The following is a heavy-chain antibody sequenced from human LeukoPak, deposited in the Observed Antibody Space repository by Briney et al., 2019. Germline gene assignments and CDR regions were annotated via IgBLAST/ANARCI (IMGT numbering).Heavy chain of an antibody. V-gene: IGHV7-4-1*02. J-gene: IGHJ3*02. CDR2: INTNTGNP. Sequence: ASVKVSCKASGYTFTSYAMNWVRQAPGQGLEWMGWINTNTGNPTYAQGFTGRFVFSLDTSVSTAYLQISSLKAEDTAVYYCARDPAPPGGSAFDIWGQGTMVTVSS. D-gene: IGHD3-16*01. CDR1: GYTFTSYA. CDR3: ARDPAPPGGSAFDI.